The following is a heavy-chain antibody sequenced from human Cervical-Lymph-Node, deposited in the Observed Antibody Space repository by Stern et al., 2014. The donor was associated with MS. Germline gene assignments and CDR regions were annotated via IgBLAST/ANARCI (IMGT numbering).Heavy chain of an antibody. CDR2: INPSGGSA. CDR1: GYTFTSYY. CDR3: AREVAGHRLGMMDV. V-gene: IGHV1-46*01. J-gene: IGHJ6*02. D-gene: IGHD6-19*01. Sequence: QMQLVQSGAEVKKPGASVKVSCKASGYTFTSYYIHWVRQAPGQGLEWMGIINPSGGSASYAQKCQCRGTMTRDTSTSTVYMELSSLRSEDTAVYYCAREVAGHRLGMMDVWGQGTTVTVSS.